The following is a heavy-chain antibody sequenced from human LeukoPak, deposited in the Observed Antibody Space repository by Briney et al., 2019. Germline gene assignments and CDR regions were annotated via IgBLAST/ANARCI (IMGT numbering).Heavy chain of an antibody. CDR1: GGSISSYY. J-gene: IGHJ4*02. D-gene: IGHD4-17*01. Sequence: SSETLSLTCTVSGGSISSYYWSWLRQPPGKGLEWIGYIYYSGSTNYNPSLKSRVTISVDTSKNQFSLKLSSVTAADTAVYYCARRTVTTLIDYWGQGTLVTVSS. V-gene: IGHV4-59*08. CDR2: IYYSGST. CDR3: ARRTVTTLIDY.